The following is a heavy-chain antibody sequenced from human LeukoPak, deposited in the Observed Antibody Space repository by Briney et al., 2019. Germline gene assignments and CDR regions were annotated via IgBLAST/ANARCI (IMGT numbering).Heavy chain of an antibody. J-gene: IGHJ4*02. V-gene: IGHV3-30*04. D-gene: IGHD5-18*01. CDR2: ISYDGSKK. CDR3: ARGKPDTAMVENPFDY. CDR1: GFTFSSYA. Sequence: GGSLRLSCAASGFTFSSYAMHWVRQAPGKGLEWGAVISYDGSKKYYADSVKGRFTISRDNSKTTLYLQMNSLRAEDTAVYYCARGKPDTAMVENPFDYWGQGTLVTVSS.